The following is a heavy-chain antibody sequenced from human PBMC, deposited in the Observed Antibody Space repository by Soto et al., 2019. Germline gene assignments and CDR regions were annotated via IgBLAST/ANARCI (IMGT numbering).Heavy chain of an antibody. J-gene: IGHJ6*03. Sequence: SCAASGFTFSSYGMHWVRQAPGKGLEWVAVIWYDGSNKYYADSVKGRFTISRDNSKNTLYLQMNSLRAEDTAVYYCARDNNIVVVRDPAYYYYYYMDVWGKGTTVTVSS. D-gene: IGHD2-2*01. CDR2: IWYDGSNK. CDR3: ARDNNIVVVRDPAYYYYYYMDV. CDR1: GFTFSSYG. V-gene: IGHV3-33*01.